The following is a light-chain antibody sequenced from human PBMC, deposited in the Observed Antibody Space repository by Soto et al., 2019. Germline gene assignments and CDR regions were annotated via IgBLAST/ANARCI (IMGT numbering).Light chain of an antibody. CDR2: GAS. CDR3: HQYGSTPFT. V-gene: IGKV3-20*01. J-gene: IGKJ3*01. CDR1: QSVSTNY. Sequence: EIVLTQSPGTLSLSPGDRATLSCRASQSVSTNYLAWYQQSLGQAPRLLIYGASSRATGIPDRFSGNGSGTDFTRTINRLEPEDVALYYCHQYGSTPFTFGPGTKVDIK.